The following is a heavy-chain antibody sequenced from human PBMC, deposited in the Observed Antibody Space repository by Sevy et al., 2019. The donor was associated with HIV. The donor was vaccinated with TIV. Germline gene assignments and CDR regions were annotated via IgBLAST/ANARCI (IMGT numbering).Heavy chain of an antibody. CDR1: GGTFSSYA. CDR3: ARGGYGSSTSCVHNWFDP. V-gene: IGHV1-69*13. Sequence: ASVKVSCKASGGTFSSYAISWVRQAPGQGLEWMGGIIPIFGTANYAQKFQSRVTITADESTSKAYMELRSLRSEDTAVEYCARGGYGSSTSCVHNWFDPWGQGTLVTVSS. J-gene: IGHJ5*02. D-gene: IGHD2-2*01. CDR2: IIPIFGTA.